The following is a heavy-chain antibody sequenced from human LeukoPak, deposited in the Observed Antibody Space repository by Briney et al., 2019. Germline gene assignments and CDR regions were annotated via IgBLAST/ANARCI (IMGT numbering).Heavy chain of an antibody. CDR1: GFTFSSCA. J-gene: IGHJ5*02. CDR2: ISGSGGST. Sequence: GGSLRLSCAASGFTFSSCAMSWVRQAPGKGLEWVSAISGSGGSTYYADSVKGRFTISRDNSKNTLYLQMNSLRAEDTAVYYCAKGVSDSGYPNWFDPWGQGTLVTVSS. D-gene: IGHD5-12*01. V-gene: IGHV3-23*01. CDR3: AKGVSDSGYPNWFDP.